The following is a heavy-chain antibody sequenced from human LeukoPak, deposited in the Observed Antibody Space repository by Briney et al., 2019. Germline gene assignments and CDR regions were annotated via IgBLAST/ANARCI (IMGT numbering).Heavy chain of an antibody. CDR3: ARDGGYGTSSYYNVGVDY. V-gene: IGHV1-18*01. J-gene: IGHJ4*02. D-gene: IGHD3-10*01. CDR1: GYTFTRYG. CDR2: INVYNGDT. Sequence: GASVKVSCKASGYTFTRYGISWVRQAPGQGLEWMAWINVYNGDTYYAQKFQGRVTMTTDTSTSTAYMELRSLRPDDTAVYYCARDGGYGTSSYYNVGVDYWGQGTLVTVSS.